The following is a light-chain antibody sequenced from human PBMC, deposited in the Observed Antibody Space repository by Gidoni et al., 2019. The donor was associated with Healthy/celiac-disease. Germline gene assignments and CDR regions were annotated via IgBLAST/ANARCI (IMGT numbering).Light chain of an antibody. CDR2: DAS. V-gene: IGKV3-11*01. Sequence: ELLLTQSPATLSLSPGERATLSCRASQSVSSYLAWYQQKPGQARRLLIYDASNRATGIPARFSGSGYGTDFTLTISSLEPEDFAVYYCQQRRNWPPWTFGQGTKVEIK. CDR1: QSVSSY. CDR3: QQRRNWPPWT. J-gene: IGKJ1*01.